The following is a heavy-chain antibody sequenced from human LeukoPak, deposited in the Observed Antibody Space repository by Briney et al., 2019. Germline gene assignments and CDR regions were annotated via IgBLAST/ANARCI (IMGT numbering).Heavy chain of an antibody. J-gene: IGHJ5*02. D-gene: IGHD2-15*01. CDR3: ARFDCSGGSCSGIGRRNWFDP. V-gene: IGHV4-39*07. CDR2: IYYSGST. Sequence: SETLSLTCTVSGGSISSSSYYWGWIRQPPGKGLEWIGSIYYSGSTYYNPSLKSRVTISVDTSKNQFSLKLSSVTAADTAVYYCARFDCSGGSCSGIGRRNWFDPWGQGTLVTVSS. CDR1: GGSISSSSYY.